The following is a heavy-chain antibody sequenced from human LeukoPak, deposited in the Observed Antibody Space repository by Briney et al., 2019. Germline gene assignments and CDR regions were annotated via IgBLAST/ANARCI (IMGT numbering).Heavy chain of an antibody. V-gene: IGHV4-61*01. J-gene: IGHJ4*02. CDR2: LFYNGST. CDR3: ARYHRGSYYFDY. Sequence: SETLSLTCTVSGGSVSRSTYFWSWIRQPPGKALEWIGNLFYNGSTNYNPPLKSRVTISIDTSKNQFSLKLSSVTAADTAVYYCARYHRGSYYFDYWGQGTLVTVSS. D-gene: IGHD1-26*01. CDR1: GGSVSRSTYF.